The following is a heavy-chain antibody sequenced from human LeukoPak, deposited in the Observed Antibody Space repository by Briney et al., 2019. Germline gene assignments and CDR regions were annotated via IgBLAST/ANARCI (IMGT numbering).Heavy chain of an antibody. J-gene: IGHJ4*02. Sequence: GGSLRLSCAASGFTFSSYGMHWVRQAPGKGPEWVAVIWYDGSNKYYADSVKGRFTISRDNSKNTLYLQMNSLRAEDTAVYYCARGSYSGSYLVDYWGQGTLVTVSS. CDR3: ARGSYSGSYLVDY. V-gene: IGHV3-33*01. CDR1: GFTFSSYG. CDR2: IWYDGSNK. D-gene: IGHD1-26*01.